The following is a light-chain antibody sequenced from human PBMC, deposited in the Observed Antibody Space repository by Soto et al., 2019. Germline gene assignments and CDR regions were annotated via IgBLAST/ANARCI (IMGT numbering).Light chain of an antibody. CDR3: TQYGSSPLT. Sequence: EIVLTQSPGTLSWSPGERATLSCRASQSVTSSYLAWYQQKPGQAPRRLIYGASSRATGIPDRFSGSGSGTDFTLTISRPEPEDFAVYYCTQYGSSPLTFGGGTKVEIK. V-gene: IGKV3-20*01. CDR2: GAS. J-gene: IGKJ4*01. CDR1: QSVTSSY.